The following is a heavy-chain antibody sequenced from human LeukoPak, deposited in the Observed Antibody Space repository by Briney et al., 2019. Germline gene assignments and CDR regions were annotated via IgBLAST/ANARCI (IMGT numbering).Heavy chain of an antibody. D-gene: IGHD5-24*01. CDR2: INPSGNT. Sequence: PSETLSLTCAVYGGSFSGYYRSWIRESPGKGLEWIGEINPSGNTNYNPSLKSRATISVDTSKNQFSLKLTSAAAADTTVYYCARRRDGHINPFDYWGQGTLVTVSS. J-gene: IGHJ4*02. V-gene: IGHV4-34*01. CDR3: ARRRDGHINPFDY. CDR1: GGSFSGYY.